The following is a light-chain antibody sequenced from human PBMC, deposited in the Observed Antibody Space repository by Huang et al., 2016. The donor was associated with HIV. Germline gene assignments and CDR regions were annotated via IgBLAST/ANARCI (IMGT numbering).Light chain of an antibody. J-gene: IGKJ3*01. Sequence: DILMTQSPDHLAVSLGERATINCKSSQSILYSSNNMNYLAWYQQKPVQPPKLLIYWASTRESGVPDRFSGSGSGTDFTLTISSLQAEDVAVYYCQQYYSIPFTFGPGTKVGIK. CDR3: QQYYSIPFT. CDR2: WAS. CDR1: QSILYSSNNMNY. V-gene: IGKV4-1*01.